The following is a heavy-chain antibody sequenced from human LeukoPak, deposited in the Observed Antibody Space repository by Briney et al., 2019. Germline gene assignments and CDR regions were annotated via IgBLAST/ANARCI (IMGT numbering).Heavy chain of an antibody. CDR3: AKDGYSSSWYGHYYYYYYMDV. V-gene: IGHV3-23*01. CDR2: ISGSGGST. D-gene: IGHD6-13*01. J-gene: IGHJ6*03. CDR1: GFTFSSYA. Sequence: TGGSLRLSCAASGFTFSSYAMSWVRQAPGKGLEWVSAISGSGGSTYYADSVKGRFTISRDNSKNTLYLQMNSLRAEDTAVYYCAKDGYSSSWYGHYYYYYYMDVWGKGTTVTVSS.